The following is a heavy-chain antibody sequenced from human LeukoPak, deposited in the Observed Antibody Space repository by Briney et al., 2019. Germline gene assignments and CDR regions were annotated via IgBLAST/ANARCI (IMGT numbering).Heavy chain of an antibody. CDR1: GFTVTSTH. CDR3: ARDRAGRRSSWVEFDL. D-gene: IGHD3-10*01. CDR2: IYDDGGT. J-gene: IGHJ5*02. V-gene: IGHV3-53*05. Sequence: GGSLRLSCTVSGFTVTSTHMDWVRQAPGKGPEWGALIYDDGGTVYADSVKGRFTISRDNSKKMVYLQMNSLRPEDSAVYYCARDRAGRRSSWVEFDLWGQGTLVTVSS.